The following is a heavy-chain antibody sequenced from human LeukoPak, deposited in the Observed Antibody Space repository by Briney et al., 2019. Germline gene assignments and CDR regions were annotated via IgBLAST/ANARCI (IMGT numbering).Heavy chain of an antibody. V-gene: IGHV3-21*01. CDR2: ISSSSSYI. CDR1: GCTFSTYS. CDR3: ARVTSGCSTTRCSDDI. J-gene: IGHJ4*02. Sequence: GGSLRLSCAPSGCTFSTYSMNWVRQAPGKGLEWVSSISSSSSYIYYADSVKGRFTVSRDNAKNSLYLQMNSLRAEDTAVYFCARVTSGCSTTRCSDDIWGQGTLVTVSS. D-gene: IGHD2-2*01.